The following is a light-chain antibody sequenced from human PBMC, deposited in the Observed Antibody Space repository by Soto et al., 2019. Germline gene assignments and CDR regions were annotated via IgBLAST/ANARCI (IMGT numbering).Light chain of an antibody. CDR1: RTIRKY. CDR3: QQSYSTPPT. CDR2: TAS. V-gene: IGKV1-39*01. Sequence: QMTQSPSSLSASVGDNVTLTCRASRTIRKYLNWYQQKPPKAPKLLIYTASRLHSGVPSRFSGSGSETDFTLTINNLQPEDFATYYCQQSYSTPPTFGQGTKVDIK. J-gene: IGKJ1*01.